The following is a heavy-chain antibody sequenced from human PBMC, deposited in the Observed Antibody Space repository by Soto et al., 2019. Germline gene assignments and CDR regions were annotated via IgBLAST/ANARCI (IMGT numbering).Heavy chain of an antibody. J-gene: IGHJ4*02. CDR2: ISYDGSNK. V-gene: IGHV3-30-3*01. CDR1: GFTFSSYA. D-gene: IGHD3-22*01. Sequence: HPVGSLRLSCAASGFTFSSYAMHWVRQAPGKGLEWVAVISYDGSNKYYADSVKGRFTISRDNSKNTLYLQMNSLRAEDTAVYYCVRGIVVSPFDYWGQGTLVTVSS. CDR3: VRGIVVSPFDY.